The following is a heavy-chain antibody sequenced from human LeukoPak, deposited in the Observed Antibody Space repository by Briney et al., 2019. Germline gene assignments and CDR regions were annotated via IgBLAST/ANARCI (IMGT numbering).Heavy chain of an antibody. CDR2: ISGSGGST. CDR3: AKMPVSYSSGWSTFDY. V-gene: IGHV3-23*01. J-gene: IGHJ4*02. CDR1: XA. Sequence: XAMSWVRQAPGKGLEXVSAISGSGGSTYYADSVKGRFTISRDNSKNTLYLQMNSLRAEDTAIYYCAKMPVSYSSGWSTFDYWGQGTLVTVSS. D-gene: IGHD6-19*01.